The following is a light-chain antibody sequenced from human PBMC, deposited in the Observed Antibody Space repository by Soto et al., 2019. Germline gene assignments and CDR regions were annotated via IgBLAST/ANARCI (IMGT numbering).Light chain of an antibody. Sequence: VVLTQSALSLPVTFREHAYISSSSVQSIVDVRRKLYLNCFAPTPGPSPRPLIYYVSNRDSGVPDRFSGGGSGTNFTLKISRVEAEDVGVYYCLQGTDWPLNLGTGTKVD. CDR1: QSIVDVRRKLY. V-gene: IGKV2-30*01. CDR2: YVS. CDR3: LQGTDWPLN. J-gene: IGKJ3*01.